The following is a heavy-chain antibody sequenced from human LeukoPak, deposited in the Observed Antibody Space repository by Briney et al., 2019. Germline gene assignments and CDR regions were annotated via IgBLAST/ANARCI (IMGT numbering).Heavy chain of an antibody. Sequence: HAGGSLRLSCEASGFTFSSYEMNWVRQAPGKGLEWISAISGSSSNVYYAASVRGRFTISRDNAENSLYLQLNTMRAEDTAVYYCARGFRDTAMFLDYWGQGTLVTVSS. CDR1: GFTFSSYE. CDR2: ISGSSSNV. V-gene: IGHV3-48*03. CDR3: ARGFRDTAMFLDY. D-gene: IGHD5-18*01. J-gene: IGHJ4*02.